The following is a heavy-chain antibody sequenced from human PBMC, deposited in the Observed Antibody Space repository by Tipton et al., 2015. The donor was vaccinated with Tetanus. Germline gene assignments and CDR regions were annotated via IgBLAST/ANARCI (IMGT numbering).Heavy chain of an antibody. J-gene: IGHJ4*02. Sequence: GLVKPSETLSLTCAVYGGSFSNYFWRWIRQPPGKGLEWIGEISPSGNTNYNPSLKSRVTISADTSRNQFSPTLSSVTAADTAVYYCARGSGWADFWGQGTQVTVSS. D-gene: IGHD6-19*01. V-gene: IGHV4-34*01. CDR2: ISPSGNT. CDR3: ARGSGWADF. CDR1: GGSFSNYF.